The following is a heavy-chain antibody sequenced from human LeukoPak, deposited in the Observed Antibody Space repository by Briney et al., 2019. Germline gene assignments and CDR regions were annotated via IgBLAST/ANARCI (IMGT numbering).Heavy chain of an antibody. CDR3: ARESAMHGALDY. CDR2: IYYSGST. CDR1: GGSISSSSYY. J-gene: IGHJ4*02. V-gene: IGHV4-61*01. Sequence: SETLSLTCTVSGGSISSSSYYWGWIRQPPGKGLEWIGYIYYSGSTNYNPSLKSRVTISVDTSKNQFSLKLSSVTAADTAVYYCARESAMHGALDYWGQGTLVTVSS. D-gene: IGHD2-2*01.